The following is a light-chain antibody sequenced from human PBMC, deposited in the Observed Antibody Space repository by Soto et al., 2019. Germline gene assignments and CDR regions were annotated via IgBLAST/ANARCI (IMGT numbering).Light chain of an antibody. CDR3: QQYNSYSPQFT. V-gene: IGKV1-5*01. J-gene: IGKJ3*01. Sequence: DIQMTQSPSTLSASVGDRVTITCRASQSISSWLAWYQQKPGKAPKLLIYDASSLESGVPSRFSGSGSETEFTLTISSLQPDDFATYYCQQYNSYSPQFTFGPGTKVDIK. CDR2: DAS. CDR1: QSISSW.